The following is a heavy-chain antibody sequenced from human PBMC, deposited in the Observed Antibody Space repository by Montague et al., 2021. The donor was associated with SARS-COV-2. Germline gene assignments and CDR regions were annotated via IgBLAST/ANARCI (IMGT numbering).Heavy chain of an antibody. Sequence: ETLSLTCTVSGDSISGFYWGWTRQPPGKGLEWIGYIYYSGSTNYNPSLKSRRTMSVDTSKKQFSLKLSSVTAADTAVYYCARGVVAATYSFDYWGQGTLVTVSS. V-gene: IGHV4-59*13. CDR3: ARGVVAATYSFDY. D-gene: IGHD2-15*01. J-gene: IGHJ4*02. CDR1: GDSISGFY. CDR2: IYYSGST.